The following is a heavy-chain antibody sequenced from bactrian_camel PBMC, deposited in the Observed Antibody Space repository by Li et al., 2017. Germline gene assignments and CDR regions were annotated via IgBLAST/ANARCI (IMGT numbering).Heavy chain of an antibody. J-gene: IGHJ4*01. CDR2: IDSDGTT. D-gene: IGHD2*01. CDR3: AADSQMTPDMWLLRHNIKTLRF. CDR1: GITFSSNC. V-gene: IGHV3S53*01. Sequence: QVQLVESGGGSVQAGGSLRLSCAASGITFSSNCIGWFRRAPGKEREGVAVIDSDGTTSYADSVKGRFTISKDNAKNTLYLQMDSLKPEDTAMYYCAADSQMTPDMWLLRHNIKTLRFRGQGTQVTVS.